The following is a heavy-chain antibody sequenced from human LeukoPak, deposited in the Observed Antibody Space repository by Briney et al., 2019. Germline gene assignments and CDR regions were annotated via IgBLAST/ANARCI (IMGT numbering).Heavy chain of an antibody. CDR2: ISAYNGNT. J-gene: IGHJ6*02. CDR1: GYTFTSYG. CDR3: ARDRGYSGYDYYYYGMDV. D-gene: IGHD5-12*01. Sequence: GASVKVSCKASGYTFTSYGISWVRQAPGQGPEWMGWISAYNGNTNYAQKLQGRVTMTTDTSTSTAYMELRSLRSDDTAVYYCARDRGYSGYDYYYYGMDVWGQGTTVTVSS. V-gene: IGHV1-18*01.